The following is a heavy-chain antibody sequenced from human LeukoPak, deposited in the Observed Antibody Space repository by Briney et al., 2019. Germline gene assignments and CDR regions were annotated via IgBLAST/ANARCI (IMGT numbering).Heavy chain of an antibody. J-gene: IGHJ5*02. CDR1: GGSISSSSYY. CDR3: ARSSPPRGFDP. Sequence: SETLSLTCTVSGGSISSSSYYWGWIRQPPGKGLEWIGSIYYSGSTYYNPSLKSRVTISVDTSKNQFSLKLSSVTAADTAVYYCARSSPPRGFDPWGQGTLVTVSS. V-gene: IGHV4-39*01. D-gene: IGHD3-10*01. CDR2: IYYSGST.